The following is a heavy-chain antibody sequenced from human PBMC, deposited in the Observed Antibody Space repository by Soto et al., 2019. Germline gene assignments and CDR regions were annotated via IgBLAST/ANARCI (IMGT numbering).Heavy chain of an antibody. Sequence: ESGGGLVQPGGSLRLSCADSGYPFSSCAMSWVRQAPGKGLEWVSAFTGSSENTFYAGSVKGRFTISRDNSKNTLYLQMNSLRAEDTAVYYCATVSSGWFFDYWGQGTLVTASS. CDR1: GYPFSSCA. CDR2: FTGSSENT. J-gene: IGHJ4*02. CDR3: ATVSSGWFFDY. V-gene: IGHV3-23*01. D-gene: IGHD6-19*01.